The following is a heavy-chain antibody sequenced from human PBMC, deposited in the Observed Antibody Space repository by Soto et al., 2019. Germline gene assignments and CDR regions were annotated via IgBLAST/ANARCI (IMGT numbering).Heavy chain of an antibody. CDR2: INAGNGNT. CDR3: ARLIGDSWLDS. CDR1: GYTFTSYA. V-gene: IGHV1-3*01. Sequence: ASVKVSCKASGYTFTSYAMHWVRQAPGQRLEWMGWINAGNGNTKYSQKFQGRVTINADTSNNQLSLQLNSVTPDDTAVYYCARLIGDSWLDSWGQGTLVTVSS. J-gene: IGHJ5*01. D-gene: IGHD2-8*01.